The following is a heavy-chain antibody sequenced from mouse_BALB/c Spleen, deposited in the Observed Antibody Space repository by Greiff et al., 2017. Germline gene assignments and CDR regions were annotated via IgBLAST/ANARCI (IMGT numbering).Heavy chain of an antibody. J-gene: IGHJ4*01. CDR1: GFTFSSYS. Sequence: EVKLMESGGGLVKPGGSLKLSCAASGFTFSSYSMSWVRQTPEKRLEWVASISSGGSTYYPDSVKGRFTISRDNARNILYLQMSSLRSEDTAMYYCARGASYGNYAMDYWGQGTSVTVSS. D-gene: IGHD2-10*01. V-gene: IGHV5-6-5*01. CDR3: ARGASYGNYAMDY. CDR2: ISSGGST.